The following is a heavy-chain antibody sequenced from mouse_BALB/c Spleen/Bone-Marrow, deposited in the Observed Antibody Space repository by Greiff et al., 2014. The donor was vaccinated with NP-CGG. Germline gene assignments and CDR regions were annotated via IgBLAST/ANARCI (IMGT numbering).Heavy chain of an antibody. V-gene: IGHV5-17*02. Sequence: EVHVKQSGGGLVQPGGSRKLSCAASGFTFSSFGMHWVRQAPEKGLEWVAYISSGSSTIYYADTVMGRFTISRDNPKNTLFLQMTSLRSEDTAMYYCARSGSSSGYFDYWGQGTTLTVSS. CDR3: ARSGSSSGYFDY. J-gene: IGHJ2*01. CDR1: GFTFSSFG. CDR2: ISSGSSTI. D-gene: IGHD1-1*01.